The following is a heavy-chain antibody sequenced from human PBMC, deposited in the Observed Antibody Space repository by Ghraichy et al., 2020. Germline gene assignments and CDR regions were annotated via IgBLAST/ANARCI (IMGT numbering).Heavy chain of an antibody. D-gene: IGHD2-2*01. CDR2: ITPILATT. Sequence: SVKVSCKASGDTFSRHPIGWVRQAPGQGFEWMGGITPILATTNHTQKFQGRLTITADMSTSTAYLELSSLRSDDTAIYYCARAIDIVVVPAARRNYNWFDSWGQGTLVIVSS. J-gene: IGHJ5*01. CDR1: GDTFSRHP. V-gene: IGHV1-69*06. CDR3: ARAIDIVVVPAARRNYNWFDS.